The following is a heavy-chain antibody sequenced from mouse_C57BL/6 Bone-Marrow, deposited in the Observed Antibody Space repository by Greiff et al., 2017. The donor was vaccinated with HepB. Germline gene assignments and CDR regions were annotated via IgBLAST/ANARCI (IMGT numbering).Heavy chain of an antibody. V-gene: IGHV6-3*01. D-gene: IGHD1-1*01. J-gene: IGHJ2*01. Sequence: EVKLEESGGGLVQPGGSMKLSCVASGFTFSNYWMNRVRQSPEKGLEWVAQIRLKSDNYATHYAESVKGRFTISRDDSKSSVYLQMNNLRAEDTGIYYCTGAPTTVVAGDYFDYWGQGTTLTVSS. CDR2: IRLKSDNYAT. CDR1: GFTFSNYW. CDR3: TGAPTTVVAGDYFDY.